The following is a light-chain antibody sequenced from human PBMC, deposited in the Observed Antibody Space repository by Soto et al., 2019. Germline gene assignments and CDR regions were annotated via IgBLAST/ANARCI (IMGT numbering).Light chain of an antibody. Sequence: EIVLTQSPGTLSLSPGERATLSCGASQSVSNNYLAWYQQKPGQAPSLLIYDTSTRATGVPDRFSGSGSGTDFALTISRVEPEDFAIYFCQQYGSSPGTFGQGTKVDI. V-gene: IGKV3-20*01. CDR2: DTS. CDR3: QQYGSSPGT. CDR1: QSVSNNY. J-gene: IGKJ1*01.